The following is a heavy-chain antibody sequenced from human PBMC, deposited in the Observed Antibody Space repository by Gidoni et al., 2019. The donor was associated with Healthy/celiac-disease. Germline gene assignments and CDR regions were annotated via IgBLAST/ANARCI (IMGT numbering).Heavy chain of an antibody. J-gene: IGHJ3*02. CDR2: ISSSSSTI. CDR3: ARNYYDSSGYYARDAFDI. Sequence: EVQLVESGGGLVQPGGSLRLSCAASGFTFSSYSMNCVRQAPGKGLEWVSYISSSSSTIYYADSVKGRFTISRDNAKNSLYLQMNSLRDEDTAVYYCARNYYDSSGYYARDAFDIWGQGTMVTVSS. D-gene: IGHD3-22*01. V-gene: IGHV3-48*02. CDR1: GFTFSSYS.